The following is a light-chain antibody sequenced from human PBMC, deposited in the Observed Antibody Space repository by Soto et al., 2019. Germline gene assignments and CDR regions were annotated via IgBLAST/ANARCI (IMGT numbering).Light chain of an antibody. CDR2: KAS. CDR1: HSISSW. CDR3: QHYNSYSTT. J-gene: IGKJ5*01. V-gene: IGKV1-5*03. Sequence: DIQMTQSPSTLSASVGDRVTITCRASHSISSWLAWYQQKPVKAPKLLIYKASSLESGVPSRFSGSGSWTAFSLTISSLQPDDFATYYGQHYNSYSTTFGQGTRLEIK.